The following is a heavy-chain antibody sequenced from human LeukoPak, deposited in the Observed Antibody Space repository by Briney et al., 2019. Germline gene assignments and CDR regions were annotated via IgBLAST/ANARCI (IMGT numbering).Heavy chain of an antibody. CDR3: ASDRYFDWLFTDFAY. CDR1: GYTLTELS. V-gene: IGHV1-24*01. CDR2: FDPEDGET. J-gene: IGHJ4*02. D-gene: IGHD3-9*01. Sequence: ASVKVSCKVSGYTLTELSMHWVRQAPGKGLEWMGGFDPEDGETIYAQKFQGRVTMTEDTSTDTAYMELRSLRSDDTAAYYCASDRYFDWLFTDFAYWGQAALVTVSS.